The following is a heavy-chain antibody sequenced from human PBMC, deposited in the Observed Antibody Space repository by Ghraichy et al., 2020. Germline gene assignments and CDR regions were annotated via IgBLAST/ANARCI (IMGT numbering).Heavy chain of an antibody. CDR2: ISWNSGSI. V-gene: IGHV3-9*01. CDR3: AKDPKYSSSWLFDY. Sequence: GGSLRLSCAASGFTFDDYAMHWVRQAPGKGLEWVSGISWNSGSIGYADSVKGRFTISRDNAKNSLYLQMNSLRGEDTALYYCAKDPKYSSSWLFDYWGQGTLVTVSS. J-gene: IGHJ4*02. D-gene: IGHD6-13*01. CDR1: GFTFDDYA.